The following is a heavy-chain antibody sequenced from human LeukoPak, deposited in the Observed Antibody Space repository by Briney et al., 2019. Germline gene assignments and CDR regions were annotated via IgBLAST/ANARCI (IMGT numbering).Heavy chain of an antibody. V-gene: IGHV3-48*02. Sequence: GGSLRLSCAASGFTFSSYSMNWVRQAPGEGLGWVSYISSSKNTIYYANSVKGRLTISRDNAKNSLYLQMNSLRDEDTAVYYCARSTYCGGDCYPALGYWGQGTLVTVSS. CDR3: ARSTYCGGDCYPALGY. CDR2: ISSSKNTI. D-gene: IGHD2-21*02. CDR1: GFTFSSYS. J-gene: IGHJ4*02.